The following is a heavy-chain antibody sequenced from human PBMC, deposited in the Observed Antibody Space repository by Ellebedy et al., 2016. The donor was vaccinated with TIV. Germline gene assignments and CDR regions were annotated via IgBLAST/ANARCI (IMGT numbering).Heavy chain of an antibody. D-gene: IGHD3-22*01. CDR3: ARRVPSVSSGDYFDY. V-gene: IGHV4-34*01. CDR2: INHSGST. J-gene: IGHJ4*02. Sequence: SETLSLTCAVYGGSFSGYYWSWIRQPPGKGLEWIGEINHSGSTNYNPSLKSRVTISVDTSKNQFSLKLSSVTAADTAVYYCARRVPSVSSGDYFDYWGQGTLVTVSS. CDR1: GGSFSGYY.